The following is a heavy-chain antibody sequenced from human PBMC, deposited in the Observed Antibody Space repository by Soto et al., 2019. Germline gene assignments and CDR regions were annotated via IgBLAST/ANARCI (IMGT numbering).Heavy chain of an antibody. J-gene: IGHJ4*02. CDR2: ISYDGSNK. Sequence: QVQLVESGGGVVQPGRSLRLSCAASGFTFSSYAMHWVRQAPGKGLEWVAVISYDGSNKYYADSVKGRFTISRDNSKNTLYLQMNSLRADDTAVYYCTRDYGGVWGQGTLVTVSS. CDR3: TRDYGGV. V-gene: IGHV3-30-3*01. D-gene: IGHD4-17*01. CDR1: GFTFSSYA.